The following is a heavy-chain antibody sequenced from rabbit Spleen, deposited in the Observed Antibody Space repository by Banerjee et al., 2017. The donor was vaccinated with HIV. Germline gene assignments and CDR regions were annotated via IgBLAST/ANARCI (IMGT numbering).Heavy chain of an antibody. CDR3: ARNFDL. CDR1: GFSFSSVHW. J-gene: IGHJ4*01. Sequence: QSLEESGGDLVKPGASLTLTCTASGFSFSSVHWIYWVRQAPGKGLEWIGTSYTGSTGTIDYASWAKGRFTISKTSSTTVTLQMTRLTAADTATYFCARNFDLWGQGTLVTVS. V-gene: IGHV1S40*01. CDR2: SYTGSTGTI.